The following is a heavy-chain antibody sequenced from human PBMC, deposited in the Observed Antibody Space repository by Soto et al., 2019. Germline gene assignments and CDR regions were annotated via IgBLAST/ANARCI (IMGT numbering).Heavy chain of an antibody. CDR3: VSDRGYGHASVPYS. D-gene: IGHD3-10*01. V-gene: IGHV3-30*03. CDR1: GFAFSSYG. CDR2: ISYDGSLQ. J-gene: IGHJ4*02. Sequence: QAQQVESGGGVVQPGRSLRLSCAASGFAFSSYGMHWVRQAPGTGLEWVAVISYDGSLQHYADSVKGRFTISRDNSKNMVLLQMSSLRPEDTAVYYCVSDRGYGHASVPYSWGQGTLVSVSS.